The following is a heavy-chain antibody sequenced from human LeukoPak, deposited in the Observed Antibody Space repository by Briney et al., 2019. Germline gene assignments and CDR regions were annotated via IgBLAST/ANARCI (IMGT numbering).Heavy chain of an antibody. V-gene: IGHV4-34*01. CDR2: INQSGDT. CDR3: ARVLGIAVVAGATEDNYFDS. J-gene: IGHJ4*02. D-gene: IGHD2-2*03. Sequence: SETLSLTCGVTGGSFSTHCWAWIRQSPARGLEWIGEINQSGDTDYNPSLKRRVKISIDVSRSQFSLTLTSVTAADTAMYYCARVLGIAVVAGATEDNYFDSWGQGALVTVSS. CDR1: GGSFSTHC.